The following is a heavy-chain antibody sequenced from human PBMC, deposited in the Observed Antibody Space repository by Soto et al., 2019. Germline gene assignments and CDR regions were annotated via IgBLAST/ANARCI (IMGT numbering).Heavy chain of an antibody. CDR2: ISPYNGNT. J-gene: IGHJ2*01. D-gene: IGHD2-2*01. CDR1: GYTFTNYG. Sequence: QVQLVQSGDEVKKPGASVKVSCKASGYTFTNYGISWVRQAPGQGLEWMGWISPYNGNTKYPQKLKGRVTMTTDTSTRTSYMELRSLRSDDTAVYCCARDGDRCTSTRCSPWPDTHFDLWGRGTLVTVSS. CDR3: ARDGDRCTSTRCSPWPDTHFDL. V-gene: IGHV1-18*01.